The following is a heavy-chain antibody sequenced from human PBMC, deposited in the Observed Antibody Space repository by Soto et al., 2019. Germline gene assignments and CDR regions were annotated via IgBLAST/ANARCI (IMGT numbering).Heavy chain of an antibody. D-gene: IGHD3-22*01. CDR1: GASVSHGY. Sequence: QMQLQASGPGLVKPSETLSLTCNVSGASVSHGYWSWIRQPPGKALEWIGFMYFGGSFNYNPSLTSRDTISVETPKNQFSMKLTSVTASDTAVYYCARSYYDSTGFAVDPWGQGTLVTVSS. CDR2: MYFGGSF. CDR3: ARSYYDSTGFAVDP. J-gene: IGHJ5*02. V-gene: IGHV4-59*02.